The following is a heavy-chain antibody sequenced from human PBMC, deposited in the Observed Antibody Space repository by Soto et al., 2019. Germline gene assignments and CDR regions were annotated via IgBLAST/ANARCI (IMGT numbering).Heavy chain of an antibody. CDR1: GFNFRDYY. CDR3: ARDLGDFWSGFYGMDV. V-gene: IGHV3-11*04. CDR2: ISSSGSTI. Sequence: PGGSLRLSCVASGFNFRDYYMAWVRQAPGKGLEWVSYISSSGSTIYYADSVKGRFTISRDNAKNSLYLQMNSLRAEDTAVYYCARDLGDFWSGFYGMDVWGQGXTVTVYS. J-gene: IGHJ6*02. D-gene: IGHD3-3*01.